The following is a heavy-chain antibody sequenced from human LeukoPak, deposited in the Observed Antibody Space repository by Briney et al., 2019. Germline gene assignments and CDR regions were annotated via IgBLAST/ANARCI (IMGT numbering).Heavy chain of an antibody. D-gene: IGHD3-10*01. CDR1: GFTFSNYA. J-gene: IGHJ5*02. Sequence: GGSLRLSCEASGFTFSNYAMNWVRQAPGKGLEWVSGVVVSGDTTYYADSVRRRFTVSRDDAKNTLYLQMNSLRAEDTAVYFCARDAGSASGRYNWLDPWGQGTLVTVSS. V-gene: IGHV3-23*01. CDR3: ARDAGSASGRYNWLDP. CDR2: VVVSGDTT.